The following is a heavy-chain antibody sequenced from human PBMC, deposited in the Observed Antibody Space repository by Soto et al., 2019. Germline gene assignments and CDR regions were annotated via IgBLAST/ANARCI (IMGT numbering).Heavy chain of an antibody. CDR1: GYSFTSYW. CDR3: ARQTARGSGSGF. Sequence: EVQLVQSGAEVKKPGESLKISCKGSGYSFTSYWIAWVRQMPGKGLEWMGIIHPHDSNIMYSPSFQGQVTISADKSINTAFLQWSSLKASDTAIYYCARQTARGSGSGFWGQGTLVTVSS. D-gene: IGHD3-10*01. V-gene: IGHV5-51*01. CDR2: IHPHDSNI. J-gene: IGHJ5*01.